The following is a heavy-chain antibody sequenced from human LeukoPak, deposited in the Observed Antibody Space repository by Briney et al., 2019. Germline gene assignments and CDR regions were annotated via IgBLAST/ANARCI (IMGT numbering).Heavy chain of an antibody. V-gene: IGHV3-53*05. J-gene: IGHJ4*02. Sequence: GGSLRLSCAVSVVTVTSNYIGAGCQAPGKGLEWVSVIYSGGSTYYADSVKGRFTISRDNSKNTLYLQMNSLRAVESSVYSSARFLAEPLDYWGQGTLVTVSS. CDR2: IYSGGST. D-gene: IGHD3-3*02. CDR1: VVTVTSNY. CDR3: ARFLAEPLDY.